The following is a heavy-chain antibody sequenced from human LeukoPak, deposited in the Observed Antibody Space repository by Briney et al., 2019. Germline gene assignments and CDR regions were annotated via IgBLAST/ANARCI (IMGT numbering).Heavy chain of an antibody. CDR1: GFTFSSFG. CDR2: ISYDGRDK. CDR3: AKRMGPTIAAADLDY. V-gene: IGHV3-30*18. Sequence: PGGSLRLSCAASGFTFSSFGMYWVRQAPGKGLEWVAVISYDGRDKYYADSVKGRFTISRDNSKNTLYLQMNSLRAEDTAVYYCAKRMGPTIAAADLDYWGQGTLVSVSS. D-gene: IGHD6-13*01. J-gene: IGHJ4*02.